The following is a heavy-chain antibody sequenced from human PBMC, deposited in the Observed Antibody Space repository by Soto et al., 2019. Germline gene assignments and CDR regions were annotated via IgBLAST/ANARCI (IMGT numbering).Heavy chain of an antibody. CDR2: IYPGDSDT. D-gene: IGHD4-17*01. Sequence: PGESLKISCKGSGYSFNNYWIGWVRQMPGKGLEWMGIIYPGDSDTRYSPSFQGQVTISVDKSISAAYLQWSRLKASDTAMYYCATHPPYGDYENFDYWGQGTLVTVSS. CDR1: GYSFNNYW. V-gene: IGHV5-51*01. J-gene: IGHJ4*02. CDR3: ATHPPYGDYENFDY.